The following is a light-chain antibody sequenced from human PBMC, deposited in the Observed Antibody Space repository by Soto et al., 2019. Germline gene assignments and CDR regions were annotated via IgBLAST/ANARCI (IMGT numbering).Light chain of an antibody. V-gene: IGKV1-5*03. Sequence: DIQMTQSPSTLSAFVGDRVTITCRASQSISTSLAWYQQKPRKAPKLLIYLASTLESGVPARFSGSGSGTEFTLTISSLQPEDFATYYCQQLNNYPRTFGQGTKVDI. CDR3: QQLNNYPRT. CDR2: LAS. J-gene: IGKJ1*01. CDR1: QSISTS.